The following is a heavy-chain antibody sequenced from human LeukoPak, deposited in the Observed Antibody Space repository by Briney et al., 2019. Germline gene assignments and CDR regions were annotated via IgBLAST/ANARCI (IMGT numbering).Heavy chain of an antibody. V-gene: IGHV4-38-2*01. Sequence: SETLSLTCAVSGYSISSGYYWGWIRQPPGKGLEWIGSIYHSGSTYYNPSLKSRVTISVDTSKNQFSLKLSSVTAADTAVYYCARVLSGYYYYYMDVWGKGTTVTASS. D-gene: IGHD3-3*01. J-gene: IGHJ6*03. CDR2: IYHSGST. CDR3: ARVLSGYYYYYMDV. CDR1: GYSISSGYY.